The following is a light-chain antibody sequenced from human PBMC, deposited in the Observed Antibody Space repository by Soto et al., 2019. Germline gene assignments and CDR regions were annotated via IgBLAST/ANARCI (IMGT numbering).Light chain of an antibody. CDR3: KQYKEWPPFT. J-gene: IGKJ5*01. CDR2: YTS. CDR1: QSVSSD. Sequence: EIVLTQSPATLSLSPGESATLSCRASQSVSSDLAWYQQKPGQAPRLLIYYTSTRATGFPARFSGSGSGTEFTLSISSLQSEDFAVYYCKQYKEWPPFTFGQGTRLEIK. V-gene: IGKV3-15*01.